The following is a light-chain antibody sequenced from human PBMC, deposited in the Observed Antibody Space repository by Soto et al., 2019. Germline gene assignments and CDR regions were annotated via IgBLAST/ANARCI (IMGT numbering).Light chain of an antibody. CDR1: KIIRSW. V-gene: IGKV1-5*01. CDR2: DAS. CDR3: QHYNGY. J-gene: IGKJ2*01. Sequence: DMPMTQPPTTLSPSLEEKFTITCRASKIIRSWLAWYQQKPGKAPKVLIYDASTLESGVPSRFSGSGFGTEFTLTISSLQPDDFATYYCQHYNGYFGQGTKLEIK.